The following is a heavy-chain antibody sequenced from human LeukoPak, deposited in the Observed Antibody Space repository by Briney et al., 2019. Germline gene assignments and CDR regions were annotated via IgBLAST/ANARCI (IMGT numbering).Heavy chain of an antibody. CDR3: ARGHDTTGYFAF. J-gene: IGHJ4*02. CDR2: IDTNTGNP. CDR1: GYNFTNYT. D-gene: IGHD3-22*01. Sequence: GASVKVSCKASGYNFTNYTVNWVRQAPGQGLEWMGWIDTNTGNPTYVQGFTGRFVFSSDTSVSTTYLQINSLKAEDTAVYYCARGHDTTGYFAFWGQGTLVTVSS. V-gene: IGHV7-4-1*02.